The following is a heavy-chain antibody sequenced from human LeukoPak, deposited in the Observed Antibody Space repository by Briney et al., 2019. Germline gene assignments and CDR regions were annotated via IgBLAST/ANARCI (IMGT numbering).Heavy chain of an antibody. CDR2: IYTSGTT. V-gene: IGHV4-4*07. J-gene: IGHJ4*02. CDR3: ARGGTAAAPLDY. CDR1: DGSISSYY. D-gene: IGHD2-2*01. Sequence: SETLSLTCTVSDGSISSYYWSWIRQPAGKGLEWIGRIYTSGTTNYNPSLKSRDTMSVDTSKNQFSLRLSSVTAADTAVYYCARGGTAAAPLDYWGQGTLVTVSS.